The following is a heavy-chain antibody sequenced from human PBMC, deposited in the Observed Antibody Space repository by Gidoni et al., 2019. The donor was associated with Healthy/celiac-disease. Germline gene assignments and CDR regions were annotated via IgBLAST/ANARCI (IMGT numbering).Heavy chain of an antibody. D-gene: IGHD3-22*01. Sequence: QLQLQESGPGLVKPSETLSLTCTVSGGSISSSSYYWGWIRQPPGKGLEWIGSIYYSGSTYYNPSLKSRVTISVDTSKNQFSLKLSSVTAADTAVYYCARHLRWGYDSTPYYFDYWGQGTLVTVSS. CDR1: GGSISSSSYY. V-gene: IGHV4-39*01. CDR3: ARHLRWGYDSTPYYFDY. J-gene: IGHJ4*02. CDR2: IYYSGST.